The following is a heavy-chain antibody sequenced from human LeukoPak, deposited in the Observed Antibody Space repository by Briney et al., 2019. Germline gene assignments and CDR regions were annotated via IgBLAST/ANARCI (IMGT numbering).Heavy chain of an antibody. J-gene: IGHJ4*02. Sequence: SETLSLTCTVSGGSISSHYWSWIRQPPGKGLEWIGYIYYSGSTNYNPSLKSRVTISVDTSKNQFSLNLNSVTAADTAVYYCARVSGTIFGVVDYWGQGTLVTVSS. V-gene: IGHV4-59*11. D-gene: IGHD3-3*01. CDR2: IYYSGST. CDR3: ARVSGTIFGVVDY. CDR1: GGSISSHY.